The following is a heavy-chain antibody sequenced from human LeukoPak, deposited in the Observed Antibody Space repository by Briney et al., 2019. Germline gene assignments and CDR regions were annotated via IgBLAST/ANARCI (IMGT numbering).Heavy chain of an antibody. D-gene: IGHD4/OR15-4a*01. J-gene: IGHJ4*02. CDR1: GFTVSSNS. V-gene: IGHV3-53*01. CDR2: IYSDNT. CDR3: ARRAGAYSHPYHY. Sequence: GRSLRLSCTVSGFTVSSNSMSWDRHAPGEGLGWVSFIYSDNTHYSDSVKGRFPISRDNSKNTLYLQMNSLRAEDTAVYYCARRAGAYSHPYHYWGQGTLVTVSS.